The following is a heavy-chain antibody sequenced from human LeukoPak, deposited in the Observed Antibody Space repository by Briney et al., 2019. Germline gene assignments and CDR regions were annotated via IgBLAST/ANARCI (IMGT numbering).Heavy chain of an antibody. D-gene: IGHD6-13*01. Sequence: PGGSLRLSCAASGFTFSSYGMHWVRRAPGKGLEWVAFIRYDGSNKYYADSVKGRFTISRDNSKNTLYLQMNSLRAEDTAVYYCAKDLRYSSSWNPYYGMDVWGQGTTVTVSS. J-gene: IGHJ6*02. V-gene: IGHV3-30*02. CDR2: IRYDGSNK. CDR1: GFTFSSYG. CDR3: AKDLRYSSSWNPYYGMDV.